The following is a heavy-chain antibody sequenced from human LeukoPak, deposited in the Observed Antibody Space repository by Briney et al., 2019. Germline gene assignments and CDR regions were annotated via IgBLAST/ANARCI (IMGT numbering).Heavy chain of an antibody. J-gene: IGHJ4*02. Sequence: GSLRLSCEASGFTFSTYAMSWVRQAPGKGLDWVSAISGSGGSAYYSDSVKGRFTISRDNSKNTLYLQMDSLRADDTALYFCAKRPPTWGATTFVDQGGQGTLVTVSS. D-gene: IGHD1-26*01. CDR2: ISGSGGSA. CDR3: AKRPPTWGATTFVDQ. V-gene: IGHV3-23*01. CDR1: GFTFSTYA.